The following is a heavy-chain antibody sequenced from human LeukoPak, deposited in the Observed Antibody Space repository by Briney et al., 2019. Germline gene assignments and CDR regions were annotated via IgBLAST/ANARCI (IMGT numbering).Heavy chain of an antibody. J-gene: IGHJ5*02. CDR3: ARDRLYDILTGYFNWFDP. Sequence: SETLSLTCTVSGGSISSYYWSWIRQPAGKGLKWIGRIYTSGSTNYNPSLKSRVTMSVDTSKNQFSLKLSSVTAADTAVYYCARDRLYDILTGYFNWFDPWGQGTLVTVSS. D-gene: IGHD3-9*01. V-gene: IGHV4-4*07. CDR1: GGSISSYY. CDR2: IYTSGST.